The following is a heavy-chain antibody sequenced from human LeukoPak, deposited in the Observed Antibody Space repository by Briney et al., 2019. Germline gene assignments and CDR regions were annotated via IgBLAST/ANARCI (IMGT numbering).Heavy chain of an antibody. CDR3: ARAAKCSSTSCYAQDDAFDI. Sequence: GSVKVSCKASGYTFTSYGISWVRQAPGQGLEWMGWISAYNGNTNYAQKLQGRVTMTTDTSTSTAYMELRSLRSDDTAVYYCARAAKCSSTSCYAQDDAFDIWGQGTMVTVSS. D-gene: IGHD2-2*01. V-gene: IGHV1-18*01. J-gene: IGHJ3*02. CDR1: GYTFTSYG. CDR2: ISAYNGNT.